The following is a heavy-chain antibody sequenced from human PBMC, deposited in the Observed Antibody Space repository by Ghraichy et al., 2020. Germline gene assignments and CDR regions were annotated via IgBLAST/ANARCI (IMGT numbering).Heavy chain of an antibody. D-gene: IGHD2-2*01. CDR3: ARDLDIVVIPATMSLDV. Sequence: MGWIIAYTGNTDYAQKFEGRVTMTTDTSTSTAYMELRSLRFDDTAVYYCARDLDIVVIPATMSLDVWGKGTTVIVYS. J-gene: IGHJ6*03. CDR2: IIAYTGNT. V-gene: IGHV1-18*01.